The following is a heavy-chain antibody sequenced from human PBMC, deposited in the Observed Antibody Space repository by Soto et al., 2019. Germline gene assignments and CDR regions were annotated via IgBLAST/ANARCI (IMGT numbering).Heavy chain of an antibody. J-gene: IGHJ6*02. V-gene: IGHV4-39*01. Sequence: SETRSLTCTVSGGSISSSSYYWGWIRHPPGKGLEWIGSIYYSGSTYYNPSLKSRVTISVDTSKNQFSLKLSSVTAADTAVYYCARTPIRKWATHTEDYYYYGMDVWGQGTTVTVSS. CDR2: IYYSGST. D-gene: IGHD2-15*01. CDR3: ARTPIRKWATHTEDYYYYGMDV. CDR1: GGSISSSSYY.